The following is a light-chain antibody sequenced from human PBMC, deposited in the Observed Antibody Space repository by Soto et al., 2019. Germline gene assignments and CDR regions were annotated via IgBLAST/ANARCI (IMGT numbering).Light chain of an antibody. V-gene: IGLV1-44*01. Sequence: QAVVTQPPSASGTPGQRVTVSCSGSSSNIGINTVNWYQHLPGTAPKLLIYNSDQRPSGVPDRISGSKSGTSASLAIGGLQSEDEADYYCAAWDDSLNGFFVFGTGTKVTVL. CDR1: SSNIGINT. CDR2: NSD. J-gene: IGLJ1*01. CDR3: AAWDDSLNGFFV.